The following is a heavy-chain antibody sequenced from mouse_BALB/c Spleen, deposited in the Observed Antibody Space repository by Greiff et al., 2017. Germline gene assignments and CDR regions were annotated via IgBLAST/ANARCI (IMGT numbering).Heavy chain of an antibody. CDR1: GYTFTSYW. D-gene: IGHD1-1*01. Sequence: DLVKPGASVKLSCKASGYTFTSYWINWIKQRPGQGLEWIGRIAPGSGSTYYNEMFKGKATLTVDTSSSTAYIQLSSLSSEDSAVYFCARLYYGSSWYFDVWGAGTTVTVSS. CDR3: ARLYYGSSWYFDV. V-gene: IGHV1S41*01. CDR2: IAPGSGST. J-gene: IGHJ1*01.